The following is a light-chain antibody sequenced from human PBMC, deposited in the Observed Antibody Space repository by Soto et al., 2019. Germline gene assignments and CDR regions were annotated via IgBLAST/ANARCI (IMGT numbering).Light chain of an antibody. CDR1: QTITSN. Sequence: DIQRTKSPSSLSASVGDRVTITCRASQTITSNLNWYHQKPGKAPKLLIYAASSLQSGVPSRFSGSGSGTDFTLTISSLQPEDFATYYCQQSYSTLSTFGPGTKVDI. CDR3: QQSYSTLST. V-gene: IGKV1-39*01. J-gene: IGKJ3*01. CDR2: AAS.